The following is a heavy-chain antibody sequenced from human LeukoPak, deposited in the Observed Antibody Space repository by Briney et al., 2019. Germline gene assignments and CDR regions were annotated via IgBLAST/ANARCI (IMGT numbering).Heavy chain of an antibody. Sequence: SETLSLTCTVSGGSISSSSYYWGWIRQPPGKGLEWIGYIYYSGSTNYNPSLKSRVTISVDTSKNQFPLKLSSVTAADTAVYYCASWWGYDSSGYEYWGQGTLVTVSS. V-gene: IGHV4-61*05. CDR3: ASWWGYDSSGYEY. D-gene: IGHD3-22*01. CDR2: IYYSGST. J-gene: IGHJ4*02. CDR1: GGSISSSSYY.